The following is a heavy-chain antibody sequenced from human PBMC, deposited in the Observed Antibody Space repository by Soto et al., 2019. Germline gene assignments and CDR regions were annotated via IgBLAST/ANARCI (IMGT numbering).Heavy chain of an antibody. CDR1: GGSISSSSYY. D-gene: IGHD3-16*02. V-gene: IGHV4-39*01. J-gene: IGHJ4*02. CDR2: IYYSGST. CDR3: ARLYDYIWGSYREPGGFDY. Sequence: SETLSLTCTVSGGSISSSSYYWGWIRQPPGKGLEWIGSIYYSGSTYYNPSLKSRVTISVDTSKNQFSLKLSSVTAADTAVYYCARLYDYIWGSYREPGGFDYWGQGTLVTVSS.